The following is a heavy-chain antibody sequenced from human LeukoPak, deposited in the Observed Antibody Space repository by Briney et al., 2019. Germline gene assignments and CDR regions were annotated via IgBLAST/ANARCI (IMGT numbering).Heavy chain of an antibody. CDR1: GGTFSSYA. CDR3: ARRPRGYSGYDYYFDY. V-gene: IGHV1-69*13. D-gene: IGHD5-12*01. J-gene: IGHJ4*02. CDR2: IIPIFGTA. Sequence: GASVNVSCKASGGTFSSYAISWVRQAPGQGLEWMGGIIPIFGTANYAQKFQGRVTITADESTSTAYMELSSLRSEDTAVYYCARRPRGYSGYDYYFDYWGQGTLVTVSS.